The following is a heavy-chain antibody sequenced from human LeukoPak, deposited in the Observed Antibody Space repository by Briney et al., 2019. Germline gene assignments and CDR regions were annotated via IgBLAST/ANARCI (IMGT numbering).Heavy chain of an antibody. Sequence: PSETLSLTCAVYGGSFSGYYWSWIRQPPGKGLEWIGEINHSGSTNYNPSLKSRVTISVDTSKNQFSLKLSSVTAADTAVYYCPRGGDIVVVVAATHRFDPWGQGTLVTVPS. J-gene: IGHJ5*02. CDR1: GGSFSGYY. CDR2: INHSGST. D-gene: IGHD2-15*01. CDR3: PRGGDIVVVVAATHRFDP. V-gene: IGHV4-34*01.